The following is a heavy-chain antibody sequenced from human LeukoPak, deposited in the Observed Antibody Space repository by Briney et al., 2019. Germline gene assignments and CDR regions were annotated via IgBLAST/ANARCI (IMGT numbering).Heavy chain of an antibody. V-gene: IGHV4-30-2*01. D-gene: IGHD3-22*01. Sequence: ASQTLSLTCAVSGGSISSGGYSWSWIRQPPGKGLEWIGYIYHSGSTYYNPSLKSRVTISVDRSKNQFSLKLSSVTAADTAVYYCARAPCYYDSSGFGGAFDIWGQGTMVTVSS. CDR1: GGSISSGGYS. CDR3: ARAPCYYDSSGFGGAFDI. J-gene: IGHJ3*02. CDR2: IYHSGST.